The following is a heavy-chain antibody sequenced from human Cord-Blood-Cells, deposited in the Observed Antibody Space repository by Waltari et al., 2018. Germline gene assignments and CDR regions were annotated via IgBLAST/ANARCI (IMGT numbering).Heavy chain of an antibody. CDR2: ISSSGSTI. CDR3: ARDRAQWLVYYYYYGMDV. CDR1: GFTFSSYE. D-gene: IGHD6-19*01. Sequence: EVQLVESGGGLVQPGGSLRLSCAASGFTFSSYEMNWVRQAPGKGLEWVSYISSSGSTIDYAGSVKGRFTISRDNAKNSLYLQMNSLRAEDTAVYYCARDRAQWLVYYYYYGMDVWGQGTTVTVSS. J-gene: IGHJ6*02. V-gene: IGHV3-48*03.